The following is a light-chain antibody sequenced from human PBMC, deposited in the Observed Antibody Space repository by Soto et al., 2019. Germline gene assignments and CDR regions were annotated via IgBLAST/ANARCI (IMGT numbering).Light chain of an antibody. CDR3: SSYTSINTHV. V-gene: IGLV2-14*01. J-gene: IGLJ1*01. CDR1: SSDVGGYNF. CDR2: DVS. Sequence: QSALTQPASVSGSPGQSITISCTGTSSDVGGYNFDSWYQQHPGKAPKLIISDVSNRPSGVSTRFSGSKSGNTASLTISGLQAEDEADYYCSSYTSINTHVFGTGTKLTVL.